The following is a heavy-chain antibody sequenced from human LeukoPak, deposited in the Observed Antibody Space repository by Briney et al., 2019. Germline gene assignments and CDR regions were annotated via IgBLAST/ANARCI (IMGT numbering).Heavy chain of an antibody. CDR3: AKDPRYCSSTSCSNNWFDP. Sequence: PGGSLRLSCAASGFTFSSYWMSWVRQAPGKGLEWVANIKQDGSEKYYVDSVKGRFTISRDNAKNSLYLQMNSLRAEDTAVYYCAKDPRYCSSTSCSNNWFDPWGQGTLVTVSS. CDR2: IKQDGSEK. V-gene: IGHV3-7*03. D-gene: IGHD2-2*01. J-gene: IGHJ5*02. CDR1: GFTFSSYW.